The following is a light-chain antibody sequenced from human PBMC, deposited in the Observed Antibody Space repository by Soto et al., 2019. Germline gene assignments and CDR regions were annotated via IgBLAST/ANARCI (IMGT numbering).Light chain of an antibody. Sequence: EIVMTQSPATLSVSPEERATLSCRASQSVSSNLAWYQQKPGQTPKLLIYVASTRATGIPARFSGSGSGTEFTLTISSLQSEDFAVYYCQQYNVWPFTFGGGTKVEFK. J-gene: IGKJ4*01. CDR3: QQYNVWPFT. CDR1: QSVSSN. V-gene: IGKV3-15*01. CDR2: VAS.